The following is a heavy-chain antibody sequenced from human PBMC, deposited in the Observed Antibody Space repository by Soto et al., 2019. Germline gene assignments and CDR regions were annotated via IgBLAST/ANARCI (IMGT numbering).Heavy chain of an antibody. J-gene: IGHJ4*02. Sequence: QLVESGGGLVQPGGSLRLSCEVSGFVFRNYWMAWARQAPGKGLEWVAVIKQDGSETHYVDSVRGRFTISRDNAKNSLYLQMNNLRVDDTAVYHCTRDWDSWGQGTLVTVSS. CDR2: IKQDGSET. CDR3: TRDWDS. V-gene: IGHV3-7*01. CDR1: GFVFRNYW.